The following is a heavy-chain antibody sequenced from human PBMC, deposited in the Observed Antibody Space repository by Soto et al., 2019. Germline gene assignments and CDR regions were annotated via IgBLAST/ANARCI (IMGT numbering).Heavy chain of an antibody. J-gene: IGHJ6*02. CDR1: GFTFSSYD. D-gene: IGHD1-7*01. Sequence: PGGSLRLSCAASGFTFSSYDMHWVRQATGKGLEWVSAISTAGDTYYPGSVKGRFTISRENAKNSLYLQMNSLRAGDTAVYYCAREKLGYYGMDVWGQGTTVTVSS. CDR2: ISTAGDT. V-gene: IGHV3-13*01. CDR3: AREKLGYYGMDV.